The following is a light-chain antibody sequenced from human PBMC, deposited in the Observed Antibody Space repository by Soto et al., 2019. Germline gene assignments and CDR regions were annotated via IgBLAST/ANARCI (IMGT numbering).Light chain of an antibody. CDR3: QQYNNWPPFT. CDR1: QSVSSN. CDR2: GAS. J-gene: IGKJ3*01. V-gene: IGKV3-15*01. Sequence: EIVMTQSPATLSVSPGERATLSCRASQSVSSNLAWYQQKPGQAPRLLIYGASTRATGIPARFXGXXXXTXXXXTISSLQSEDFAVYYCQQYNNWPPFTFGPGTKVDIK.